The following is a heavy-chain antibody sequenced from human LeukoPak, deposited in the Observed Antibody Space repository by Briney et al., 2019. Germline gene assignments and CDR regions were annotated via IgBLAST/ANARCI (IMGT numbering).Heavy chain of an antibody. CDR1: GGSISSSVYY. V-gene: IGHV4-39*07. CDR2: IYYSGST. J-gene: IGHJ4*02. CDR3: ARGPGIEVAGHDY. D-gene: IGHD6-19*01. Sequence: SETLSLTCTVSGGSISSSVYYWGWIRQPPGKGLEWIGSIYYSGSTYYNPSLKGRVTISVDISKNQFSLNLSSVTAADTAVYYCARGPGIEVAGHDYWGQGTLVTVSS.